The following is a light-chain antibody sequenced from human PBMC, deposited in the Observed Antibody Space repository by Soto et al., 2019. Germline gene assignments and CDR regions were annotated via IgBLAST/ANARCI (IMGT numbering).Light chain of an antibody. CDR3: SSYTISNTLPFV. V-gene: IGLV2-14*01. Sequence: QSVLTQPASVSGSPGQSITISCTGTRRDVGGYNYVSWYQQYPGKSPKLLIYEVTYRPSGVSNRFSGSKSGNTASLTISGLQAEDEADYYCSSYTISNTLPFVFGTGTKVTVL. CDR1: RRDVGGYNY. J-gene: IGLJ1*01. CDR2: EVT.